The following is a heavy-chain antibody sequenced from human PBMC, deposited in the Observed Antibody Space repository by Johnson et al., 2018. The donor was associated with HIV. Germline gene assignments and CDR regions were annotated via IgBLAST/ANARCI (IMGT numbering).Heavy chain of an antibody. D-gene: IGHD3-16*02. CDR1: GFTFSDYY. CDR2: INWNGGST. Sequence: QVQLVESGGGLVKPGGSLRLSCAASGFTFSDYYMSWIRQAPGKGLEWVSGINWNGGSTGYADSVKGRFTISRDNSKNTLYLQMNSLTTEDTAVYYCTTAIVIDAFDIWGQGTMVTVSS. CDR3: TTAIVIDAFDI. V-gene: IGHV3-11*01. J-gene: IGHJ3*02.